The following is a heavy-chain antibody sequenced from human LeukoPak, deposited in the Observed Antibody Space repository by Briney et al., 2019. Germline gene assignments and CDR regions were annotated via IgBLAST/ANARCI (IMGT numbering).Heavy chain of an antibody. CDR3: ARGRENYGDYVDAFDI. D-gene: IGHD4-17*01. Sequence: GASVKVSCEASGGTFSSYAISWVRQAPGQGLEWMGGIIPIFGTANYAQKFQGRVTITADKSTSTAYMELSSLRSEDTAVYYCARGRENYGDYVDAFDIWGQGTMVTVSS. J-gene: IGHJ3*02. V-gene: IGHV1-69*06. CDR2: IIPIFGTA. CDR1: GGTFSSYA.